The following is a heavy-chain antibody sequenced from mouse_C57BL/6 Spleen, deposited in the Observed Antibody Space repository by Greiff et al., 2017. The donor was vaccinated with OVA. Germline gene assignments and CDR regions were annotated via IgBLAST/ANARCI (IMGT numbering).Heavy chain of an antibody. CDR1: GFTFSSYS. CDR3: ASSTTVGYFDD. V-gene: IGHV5-9*01. D-gene: IGHD1-1*01. CDR2: ISGGGGNT. J-gene: IGHJ1*03. Sequence: EVQRVESGGGLVKPGGSLKLSCAASGFTFSSYSMSWVRQTPEKRLEWVATISGGGGNTYYPDSVKGRFTISRDNAKNTLYLQMSSLRSEDTALYYCASSTTVGYFDDWGTGTTVTVSS.